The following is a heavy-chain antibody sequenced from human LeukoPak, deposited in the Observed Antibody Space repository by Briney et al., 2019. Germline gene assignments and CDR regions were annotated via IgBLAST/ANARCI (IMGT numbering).Heavy chain of an antibody. J-gene: IGHJ6*03. Sequence: ASVKVSCKASGNTLNSYGITWVRQVPGQGLEWMGWISAYSGNTKYAQMLQGRVTMTTDTSTSTAYMELRSLRSDDTAVYYCASGQTVMPPRGYYMDVWGKGTTVTVSS. V-gene: IGHV1-18*01. CDR3: ASGQTVMPPRGYYMDV. CDR2: ISAYSGNT. CDR1: GNTLNSYG. D-gene: IGHD4-17*01.